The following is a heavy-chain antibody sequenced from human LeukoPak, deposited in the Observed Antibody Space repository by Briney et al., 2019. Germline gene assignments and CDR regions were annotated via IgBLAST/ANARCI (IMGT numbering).Heavy chain of an antibody. CDR3: ARGVWGSSWDDAFDI. D-gene: IGHD6-13*01. J-gene: IGHJ3*02. CDR1: GGSISSYY. Sequence: PSETLSLTCTASGGSISSYYWSWIRQPPGKGLEWIGYIYYSGSTNYNPSLKSRVTISVDTSKNQFSLKLSSVTAADTAVYYCARGVWGSSWDDAFDIWGQGTMVTVSS. CDR2: IYYSGST. V-gene: IGHV4-59*01.